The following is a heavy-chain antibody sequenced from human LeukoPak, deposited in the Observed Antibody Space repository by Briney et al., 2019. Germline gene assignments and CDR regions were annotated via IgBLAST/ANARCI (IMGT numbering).Heavy chain of an antibody. D-gene: IGHD3-10*01. V-gene: IGHV1-69*05. CDR3: TRVFARGGEIIGSYYYY. J-gene: IGHJ4*02. CDR2: IIPLFGTA. CDR1: GGTFITYA. Sequence: SVKVSCKASGGTFITYAVNWVRQAPGQGLEWMGGIIPLFGTANYAQKFQGRVTITTDESTSTAYMELSSLRSEDTAIYYCTRVFARGGEIIGSYYYYWGQGTLVTASS.